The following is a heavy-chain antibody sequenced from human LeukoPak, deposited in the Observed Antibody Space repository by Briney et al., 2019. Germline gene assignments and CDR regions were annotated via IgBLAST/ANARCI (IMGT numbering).Heavy chain of an antibody. V-gene: IGHV4-59*12. CDR2: IYYSGST. CDR3: ARVITGKDDAFDI. D-gene: IGHD1-20*01. CDR1: GGSISSYY. Sequence: PSETLSLTCTVSGGSISSYYWSWIRQPPGKGLEWIGYIYYSGSTNYKPSLKSRVTISVDKFKNQFSLKLSSVTAADTAVYYCARVITGKDDAFDIWGQGTMVTVSS. J-gene: IGHJ3*02.